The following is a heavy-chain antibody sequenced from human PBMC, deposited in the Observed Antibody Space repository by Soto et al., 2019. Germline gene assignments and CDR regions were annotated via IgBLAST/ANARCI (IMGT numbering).Heavy chain of an antibody. Sequence: ASVKVSCTSCGYSFGIYVINWVRQAAGKGLEWMGCIDPKGGETIYAQKFQGRVTMTEDTSTDTAYMELSSLRSEDTAVYYCATDLWFGELSGYWGQRTLVTVSS. J-gene: IGHJ4*02. V-gene: IGHV1-24*01. CDR2: IDPKGGET. CDR1: GYSFGIYV. D-gene: IGHD3-10*01. CDR3: ATDLWFGELSGY.